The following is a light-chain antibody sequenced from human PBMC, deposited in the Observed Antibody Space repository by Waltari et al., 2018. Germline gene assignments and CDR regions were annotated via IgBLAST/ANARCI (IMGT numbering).Light chain of an antibody. J-gene: IGKJ4*01. CDR1: QHVSGY. CDR3: QQYYSDPLT. V-gene: IGKV1-8*01. CDR2: AAS. Sequence: TRRASQHVSGYIARYQQQPGQAPRLLIYAASTVQTGVPSRFRGSASGTDFTLIISCLQAEDFVIYFCQQYYSDPLTFGGGTKVEIK.